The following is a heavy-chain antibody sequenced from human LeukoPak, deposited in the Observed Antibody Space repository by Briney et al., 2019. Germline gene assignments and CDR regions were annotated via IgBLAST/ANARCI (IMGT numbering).Heavy chain of an antibody. CDR1: GFSLSTSEVG. CDR3: AHRPGRGIPAAH. V-gene: IGHV2-5*02. Sequence: VSGPTLVKPTQTLTLTCTFAGFSLSTSEVGVGWVRQPPGKALEWLALVYWGGDKRYSPSLNNRLTITKDTSKNQVVLTMTNMDVVDTATYYCAHRPGRGIPAAHWGQGTLVTVSS. J-gene: IGHJ1*01. CDR2: VYWGGDK. D-gene: IGHD2-21*01.